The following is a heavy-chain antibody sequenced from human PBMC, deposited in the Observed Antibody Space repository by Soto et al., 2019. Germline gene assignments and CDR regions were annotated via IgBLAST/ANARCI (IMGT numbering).Heavy chain of an antibody. D-gene: IGHD5-12*01. CDR2: ISARGGSS. Sequence: DVQLLESGGGLVQPGGSLRLSCAASGFSFSSYAMVWVRQAPGKGLEWVAVISARGGSSYFADSVKGRFTLSRDNSKNVLSPEMNSLRAEDTAIYFCAKGSIEYSASVDNWGQGTLVVVSS. J-gene: IGHJ4*02. CDR3: AKGSIEYSASVDN. CDR1: GFSFSSYA. V-gene: IGHV3-23*01.